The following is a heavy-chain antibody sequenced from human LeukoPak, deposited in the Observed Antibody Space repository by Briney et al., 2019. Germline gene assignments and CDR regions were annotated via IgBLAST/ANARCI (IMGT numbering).Heavy chain of an antibody. J-gene: IGHJ4*02. CDR3: AKDGFSSSWYYFDY. CDR2: ISGSGGST. D-gene: IGHD6-13*01. Sequence: PGGSLRLXCAASGFTFSSYAMSWVRQAPGKGLEWVSAISGSGGSTYYADSVKGRFTISRDNSKNTLYLQMNSLRAEDTAVYYCAKDGFSSSWYYFDYWGQGTLVTVSS. V-gene: IGHV3-23*01. CDR1: GFTFSSYA.